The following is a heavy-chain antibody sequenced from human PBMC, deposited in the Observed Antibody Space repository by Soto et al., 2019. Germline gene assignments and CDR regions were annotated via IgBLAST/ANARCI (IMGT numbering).Heavy chain of an antibody. J-gene: IGHJ4*02. CDR3: AKDQTAAGTIDY. CDR1: GFTFSSYG. D-gene: IGHD6-13*01. Sequence: GGSLRLSCAASGFTFSSYGMHWVRQAPGKGLEWVAVISYDGSNKYYADSVKGRFTISSDNSKNTLYLQMNSLRAEDTAVYYCAKDQTAAGTIDYWGQGTLVTVSS. CDR2: ISYDGSNK. V-gene: IGHV3-30*18.